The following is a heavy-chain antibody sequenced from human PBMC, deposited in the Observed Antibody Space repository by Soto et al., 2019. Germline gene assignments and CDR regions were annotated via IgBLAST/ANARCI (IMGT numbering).Heavy chain of an antibody. V-gene: IGHV3-23*01. CDR2: ISGSGGST. Sequence: EVQLLESGGGLVQPGGSLRLSCAASGFTFSSYAMSWVRQAPGKGLEWVSAISGSGGSTYYADSVKGRFTISRDNSKNTLYLQMNSLRAEDTAVYYCAKDVDPSYPDTAMVHYWGQGTLVTVSS. CDR3: AKDVDPSYPDTAMVHY. CDR1: GFTFSSYA. J-gene: IGHJ4*02. D-gene: IGHD5-18*01.